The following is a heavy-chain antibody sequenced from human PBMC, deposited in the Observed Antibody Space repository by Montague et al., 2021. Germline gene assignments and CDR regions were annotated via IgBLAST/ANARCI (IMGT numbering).Heavy chain of an antibody. CDR2: SGNT. CDR3: AGQGNSGKLIDY. J-gene: IGHJ4*02. V-gene: IGHV4-39*01. D-gene: IGHD3-10*01. Sequence: SGNTHYNPSLKSRVTISVDTSKNQFSLTLSSVTASDTAIYYCAGQGNSGKLIDYWGQGTLVTVSS.